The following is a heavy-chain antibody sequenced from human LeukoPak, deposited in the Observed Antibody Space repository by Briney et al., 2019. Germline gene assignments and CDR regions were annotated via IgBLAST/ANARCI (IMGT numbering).Heavy chain of an antibody. V-gene: IGHV1-18*01. D-gene: IGHD6-13*01. CDR1: GYTFTSYG. J-gene: IGHJ5*02. CDR3: ARDASNLIGIAAAGSVPDWFDP. CDR2: ISPYNGDT. Sequence: ASVKVSCKASGYTFTSYGISWVRQAPGQGLEWMGWISPYNGDTKYAQKVQDRVTMTTDTSTSTVYMELSSLRSEDTAVYYCARDASNLIGIAAAGSVPDWFDPWGQGTLVTVSS.